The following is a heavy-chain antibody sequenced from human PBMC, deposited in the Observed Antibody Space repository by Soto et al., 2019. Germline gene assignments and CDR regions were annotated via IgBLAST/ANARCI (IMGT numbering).Heavy chain of an antibody. Sequence: QVQLVESGGGVVQPGKSLRLSCAASGFTFSSYGMHWVRQAPGKGLEWVAVISYDGSNKYYADSVKGRFTISRDNSKNTLYLQMNSLRAEVTAVYYCAKISVTTFAFDYWGQGTLVTVSS. D-gene: IGHD4-17*01. V-gene: IGHV3-30*18. J-gene: IGHJ4*02. CDR1: GFTFSSYG. CDR2: ISYDGSNK. CDR3: AKISVTTFAFDY.